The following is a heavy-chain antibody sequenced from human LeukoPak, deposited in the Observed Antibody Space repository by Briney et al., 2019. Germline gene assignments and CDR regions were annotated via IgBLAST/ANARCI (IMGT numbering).Heavy chain of an antibody. J-gene: IGHJ6*03. CDR1: GFTFSSYS. CDR2: ISSSSSTI. D-gene: IGHD3-3*02. CDR3: ARILGLYYYYYMDV. Sequence: GGSLRLSCAASGFTFSSYSMNRVRQAPGKGLEWVSYISSSSSTIYYAGSVKGRFTISRDNAKNSLYLQMNSLRAEDTAVYYCARILGLYYYYYMDVWGKGTTVTVSS. V-gene: IGHV3-48*04.